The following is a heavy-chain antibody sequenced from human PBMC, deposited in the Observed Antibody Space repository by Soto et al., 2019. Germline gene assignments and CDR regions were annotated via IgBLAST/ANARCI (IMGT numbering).Heavy chain of an antibody. CDR3: ARPPGIAAPYDS. Sequence: PSETLSLTCTVSGGSISNYYWNWIRQPPGKGLEWIGYIYYTGSTNYNPSLKSRVAISFDTSQNHFSLNLRSVTAADTAVYYCARPPGIAAPYDSWGQGPLVPVSS. J-gene: IGHJ4*02. CDR2: IYYTGST. D-gene: IGHD6-25*01. CDR1: GGSISNYY. V-gene: IGHV4-59*01.